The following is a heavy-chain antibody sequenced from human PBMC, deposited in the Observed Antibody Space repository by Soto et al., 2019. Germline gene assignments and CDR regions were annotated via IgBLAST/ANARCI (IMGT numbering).Heavy chain of an antibody. CDR1: GGSISSGDYY. J-gene: IGHJ5*02. CDR2: IYYSGST. V-gene: IGHV4-30-4*01. CDR3: ARGSTLRDIVVVPAAINGLGYNWFDP. Sequence: SETLSLTCTVSGGSISSGDYYWSWIRQPPGKGLEWIGYIYYSGSTYYNPSLKSRVTISVDTSKNQFSLKLSSVTAADTAVYYCARGSTLRDIVVVPAAINGLGYNWFDPWGQGTLVTVSS. D-gene: IGHD2-2*02.